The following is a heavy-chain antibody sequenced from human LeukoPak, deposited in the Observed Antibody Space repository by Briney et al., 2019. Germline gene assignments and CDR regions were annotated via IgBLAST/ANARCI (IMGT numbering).Heavy chain of an antibody. CDR2: ISYDGSNK. CDR1: GFTFSSYA. D-gene: IGHD6-13*01. Sequence: GGSLRLSCAASGFTFSSYAMHWVRQAPGKGLEWVAVISYDGSNKYYADFVKGRFTISRDNSKNTLYLQMNSLRAEDTAVYYCARDLGGSSWYDLFDYWGQGTLVTVSS. J-gene: IGHJ4*02. V-gene: IGHV3-30-3*01. CDR3: ARDLGGSSWYDLFDY.